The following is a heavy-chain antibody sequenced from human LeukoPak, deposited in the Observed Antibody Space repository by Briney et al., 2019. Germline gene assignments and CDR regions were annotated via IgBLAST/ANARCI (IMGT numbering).Heavy chain of an antibody. V-gene: IGHV3-30-3*01. J-gene: IGHJ3*02. CDR1: GFTFSNYA. D-gene: IGHD5-12*01. CDR2: ISYDGSKK. Sequence: PGGSLRLSCAASGFTFSNYAMHWVRQAPGKGLEWVAVISYDGSKKYYADSVKGRLTISRDESKSTLFLQMNSLRPEDTAVYYCAREWNSGYDDAFDIWGQGTMVTVSS. CDR3: AREWNSGYDDAFDI.